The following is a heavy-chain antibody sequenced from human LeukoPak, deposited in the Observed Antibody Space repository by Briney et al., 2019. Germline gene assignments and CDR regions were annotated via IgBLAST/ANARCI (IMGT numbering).Heavy chain of an antibody. V-gene: IGHV3-30-3*01. CDR1: GFTFNNYA. CDR2: ISYDGSNK. D-gene: IGHD3-10*01. J-gene: IGHJ4*02. Sequence: GGSLRLSCAASGFTFNNYAMHWVRQAPGKGLEWVAVISYDGSNKYYVDSVKGRFTISRDNSKNTLYLQMNSLRGEDTAVYYCAGTDPYAYYGPGYFDYWGQGTLVTVSS. CDR3: AGTDPYAYYGPGYFDY.